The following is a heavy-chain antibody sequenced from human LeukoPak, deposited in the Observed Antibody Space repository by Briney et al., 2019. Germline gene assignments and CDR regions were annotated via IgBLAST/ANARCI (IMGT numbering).Heavy chain of an antibody. CDR2: ISSSGSYI. CDR3: ARVGYADYAPNFDY. CDR1: GFTFSRYT. V-gene: IGHV3-21*01. D-gene: IGHD4-17*01. Sequence: GGSLRLSCAASGFTFSRYTMNWVRQAPGKGLEWVSSISSSGSYIYYADSVKGRFTISRDNAKNSLYLQVNSLRAEDTAVYYCARVGYADYAPNFDYWGQGTLVTVSS. J-gene: IGHJ4*02.